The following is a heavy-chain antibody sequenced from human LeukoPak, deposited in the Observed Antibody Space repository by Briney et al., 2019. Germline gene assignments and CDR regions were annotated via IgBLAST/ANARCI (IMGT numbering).Heavy chain of an antibody. Sequence: ASVKVSCKASGGTFSSYAISWVRQAPGQGLEWMGGIIPIFGTANYAQKFQGRVTITADESTSTAYMELSSLISEDTAMYYCSSSTWFQNWGQGTLVTVSS. CDR3: SSSTWFQN. D-gene: IGHD6-13*01. V-gene: IGHV1-69*13. CDR2: IIPIFGTA. CDR1: GGTFSSYA. J-gene: IGHJ1*01.